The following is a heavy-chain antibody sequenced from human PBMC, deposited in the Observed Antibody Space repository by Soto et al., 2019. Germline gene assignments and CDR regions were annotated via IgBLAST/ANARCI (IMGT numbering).Heavy chain of an antibody. CDR3: ALIDSSGLLGNDY. D-gene: IGHD3-22*01. J-gene: IGHJ4*02. CDR2: IYYSGST. Sequence: SETLSLTCTVSGGSISSYYWSWIRQPPGKGLEWIGYIYYSGSTNYNPSLKSRVTISVDTSKNQFSLKLSSVTAADTAVYYCALIDSSGLLGNDYWGQGTLVTVS. CDR1: GGSISSYY. V-gene: IGHV4-59*01.